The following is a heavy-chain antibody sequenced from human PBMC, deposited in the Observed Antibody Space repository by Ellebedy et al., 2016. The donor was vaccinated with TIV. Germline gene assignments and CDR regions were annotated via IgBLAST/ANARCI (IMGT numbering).Heavy chain of an antibody. Sequence: GESLKISCAASGFTFSSYAMSWVRQAPGKWLEWVSAISGSGGSTYYADSVKGRFTISRDNSKNTLYLQMNSLRAEDTAVYYCARGGLHDILTGYLDYWGQGTLVTVSS. V-gene: IGHV3-23*01. CDR2: ISGSGGST. CDR1: GFTFSSYA. CDR3: ARGGLHDILTGYLDY. D-gene: IGHD3-9*01. J-gene: IGHJ4*02.